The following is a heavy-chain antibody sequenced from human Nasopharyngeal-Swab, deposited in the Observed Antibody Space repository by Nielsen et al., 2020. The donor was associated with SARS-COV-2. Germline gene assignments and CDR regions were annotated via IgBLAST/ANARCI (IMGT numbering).Heavy chain of an antibody. V-gene: IGHV4-31*03. Sequence: SETLSLTCTVSGGSISSGGHYWSWIRQHPGKGLEWIGYIYYSGSTYYNPSLKSRVTISVDTSKNQFSLKLSSVTAADTAVYYCARAGDFWSGWSANYYMDVWGKGTTVTVSS. J-gene: IGHJ6*03. CDR1: GGSISSGGHY. CDR2: IYYSGST. D-gene: IGHD3-3*01. CDR3: ARAGDFWSGWSANYYMDV.